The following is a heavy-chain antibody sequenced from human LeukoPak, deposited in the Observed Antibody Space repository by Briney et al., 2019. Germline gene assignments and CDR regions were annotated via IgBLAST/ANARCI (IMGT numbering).Heavy chain of an antibody. J-gene: IGHJ5*02. CDR1: VGSISLSY. Sequence: PPETLSLSSVVPVGSISLSYRCCVRHPPGKAVECIGCIFDPGSTNHNPSLRNRVTISVDASKDQFSLKLTSVTAADTAVYFCARHGRGYTYQNWFDPWGQGTLVTVSS. D-gene: IGHD5-18*01. CDR3: ARHGRGYTYQNWFDP. CDR2: IFDPGST. V-gene: IGHV4-59*08.